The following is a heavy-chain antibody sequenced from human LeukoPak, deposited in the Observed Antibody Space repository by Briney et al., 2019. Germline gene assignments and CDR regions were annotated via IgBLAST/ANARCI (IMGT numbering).Heavy chain of an antibody. CDR2: MSSDGIRT. CDR1: GFTFRTSG. J-gene: IGHJ4*02. CDR3: AKDHAGSGRAFEY. V-gene: IGHV3-30*04. Sequence: GGSLRLSCATSGFTFRTSGVHWVRQAPGKGLEWVALMSSDGIRTYYADSVKGRFTVSRDSSKDILYLQMNSLRADDTAMYYCAKDHAGSGRAFEYWGQGTLVTVSS. D-gene: IGHD3-10*01.